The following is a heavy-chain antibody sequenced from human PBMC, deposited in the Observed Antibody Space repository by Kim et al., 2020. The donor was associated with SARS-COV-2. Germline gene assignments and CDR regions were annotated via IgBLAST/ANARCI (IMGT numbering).Heavy chain of an antibody. CDR1: GFTFSSFA. CDR2: ISSDGRGT. J-gene: IGHJ4*02. D-gene: IGHD3-9*01. CDR3: LKAFDYDILTGSDY. Sequence: GGSLRLSCSASGFTFSSFAIHWVRQAPGKGLESVASISSDGRGTYHADSVKGRLSISRDNSKDTVDVQMSSLRPEDTAMYYCLKAFDYDILTGSDYWGQGTLVTVSS. V-gene: IGHV3-64*05.